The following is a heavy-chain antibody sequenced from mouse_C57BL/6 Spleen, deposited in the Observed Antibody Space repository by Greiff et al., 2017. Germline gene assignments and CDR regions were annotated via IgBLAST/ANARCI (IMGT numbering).Heavy chain of an antibody. J-gene: IGHJ2*01. D-gene: IGHD2-5*01. Sequence: QVQLQQPGAELVRPGSSVKLSCKASGYTFTSYWMHWVKQRPIQGLEWIGNIDPSDSETHYNQKFKDKATLTVDKSSSTAYMQLSSLTSEDSAVYYCASKGSKGYFDYWGQGTTLTVSS. V-gene: IGHV1-52*01. CDR2: IDPSDSET. CDR1: GYTFTSYW. CDR3: ASKGSKGYFDY.